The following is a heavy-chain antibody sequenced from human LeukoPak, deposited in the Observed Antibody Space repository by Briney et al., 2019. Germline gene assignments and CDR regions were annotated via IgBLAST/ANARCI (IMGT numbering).Heavy chain of an antibody. CDR3: ASVTVTTWAPDGHMDV. Sequence: SVKVSCKASGGTFRSYAISWVRQATGQGLERMGRIIPIFGTTNYAQKFQGRVTITTDESTSTAYMELSSLRSEDTAVYYCASVTVTTWAPDGHMDVWGKGTTVTVSS. J-gene: IGHJ6*03. D-gene: IGHD4-11*01. CDR2: IIPIFGTT. V-gene: IGHV1-69*05. CDR1: GGTFRSYA.